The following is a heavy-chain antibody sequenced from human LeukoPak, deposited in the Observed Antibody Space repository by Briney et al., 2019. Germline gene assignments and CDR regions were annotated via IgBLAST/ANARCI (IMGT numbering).Heavy chain of an antibody. Sequence: ASVKVSCKASGYTFTSYAMHWVRQAPGQRLEWMGWINAGNGNTKYSQKFQGRVTITRDTSASTAYMELRSLRSDDTAVYYCVRQITVSQNWFDPWGQGTLVTVSS. CDR1: GYTFTSYA. CDR3: VRQITVSQNWFDP. D-gene: IGHD4-17*01. V-gene: IGHV1-3*01. CDR2: INAGNGNT. J-gene: IGHJ5*02.